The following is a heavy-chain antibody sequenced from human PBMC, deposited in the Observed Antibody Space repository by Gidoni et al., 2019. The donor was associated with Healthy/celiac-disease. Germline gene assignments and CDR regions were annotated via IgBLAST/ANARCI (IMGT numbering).Heavy chain of an antibody. Sequence: QSQLVQYGAEVKKPRPSVKVSCTASGGTFTSYDIHWVRQAPGQGLEWMGGIITIFGTANYAQKFQGRVTITADKSSSTAYMELISLRSEDTAVYYCARKGIAARQNWFDPWGQGTLVTVSS. D-gene: IGHD6-6*01. CDR1: GGTFTSYD. CDR2: IITIFGTA. J-gene: IGHJ5*02. V-gene: IGHV1-69*06. CDR3: ARKGIAARQNWFDP.